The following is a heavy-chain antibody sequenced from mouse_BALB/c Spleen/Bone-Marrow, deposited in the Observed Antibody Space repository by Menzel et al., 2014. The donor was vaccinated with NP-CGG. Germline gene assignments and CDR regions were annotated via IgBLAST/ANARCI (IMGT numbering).Heavy chain of an antibody. CDR2: INPSTGYT. V-gene: IGHV1-7*01. CDR3: ARIYYYGRDY. D-gene: IGHD1-1*01. CDR1: GYTFTNYW. Sequence: QVHVKQSGAELAKPGASVKMSCKASGYTFTNYWMHWVKQRPGQGLEWIGYINPSTGYTEYNQKFKDKATLTADKSSSTAYMQLSSLTSEDSAGYYCARIYYYGRDYWGQGTTLTVSS. J-gene: IGHJ2*01.